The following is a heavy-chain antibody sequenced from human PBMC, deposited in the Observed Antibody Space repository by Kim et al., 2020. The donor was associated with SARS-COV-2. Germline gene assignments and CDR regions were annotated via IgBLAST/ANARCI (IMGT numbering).Heavy chain of an antibody. CDR2: IKGGGSDK. V-gene: IGHV3-7*03. CDR1: GFTFNNYW. CDR3: GISYSACPDTLIYV. D-gene: IGHD4-4*01. Sequence: GGSLRLSCVASGFTFNNYWMTWVRLAPGKGLEWVARIKGGGSDKYYADSVKGRFTISRDTAKNSVYLQMNSLRGEDTAVYYCGISYSACPDTLIYVW. J-gene: IGHJ6*01.